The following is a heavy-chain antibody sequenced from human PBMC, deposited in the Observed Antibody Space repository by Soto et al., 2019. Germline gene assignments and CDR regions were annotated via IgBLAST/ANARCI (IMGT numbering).Heavy chain of an antibody. CDR2: ISSSGSTI. Sequence: PVGSLRLSCASSVFTFSSYEMNCVRHSPGKWLEWVSYISSSGSTIYYADSVKGRFTISRDNAKNSLYLQMNSLRAEDTAVYYCARATRGDYDFWSGYLWFQPWGQGTLVNVSS. V-gene: IGHV3-48*03. J-gene: IGHJ5*02. D-gene: IGHD3-3*01. CDR3: ARATRGDYDFWSGYLWFQP. CDR1: VFTFSSYE.